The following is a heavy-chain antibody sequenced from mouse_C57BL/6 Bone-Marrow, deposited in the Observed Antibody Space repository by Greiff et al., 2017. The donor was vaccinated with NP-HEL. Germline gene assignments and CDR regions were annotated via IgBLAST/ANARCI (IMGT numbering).Heavy chain of an antibody. D-gene: IGHD1-1*01. V-gene: IGHV1-64*01. CDR3: ARGHYGSSWAY. Sequence: VKLQQPGAELVKPGASVKLSCKASGYTFTSYWMHWVKQRPGQGLEWIGMIHPNSGSTNYNEKFKSKATLTVDKSSSTAYMQLSSLTSEDSAVYYCARGHYGSSWAYWGQGTLVTVSA. J-gene: IGHJ3*01. CDR2: IHPNSGST. CDR1: GYTFTSYW.